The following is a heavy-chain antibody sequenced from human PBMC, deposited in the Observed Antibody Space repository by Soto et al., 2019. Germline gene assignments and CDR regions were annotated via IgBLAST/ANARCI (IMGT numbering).Heavy chain of an antibody. V-gene: IGHV1-18*01. Sequence: QVHLVQSGVEVKPPGPSGKFSSKASGSTFFTYVITWVRQAPGQGLEWMGWISTSSGDTKYAQKFQGRVTMTTDTSTTTAYLELRSLRSDDTAVYYCARHHGPTTSENWFDPWGQGTLVTVSS. CDR3: ARHHGPTTSENWFDP. CDR2: ISTSSGDT. CDR1: GSTFFTYV. J-gene: IGHJ5*02. D-gene: IGHD5-12*01.